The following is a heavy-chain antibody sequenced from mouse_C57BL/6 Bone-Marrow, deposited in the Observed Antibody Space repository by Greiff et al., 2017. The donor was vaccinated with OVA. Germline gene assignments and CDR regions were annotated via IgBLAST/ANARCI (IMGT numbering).Heavy chain of an antibody. D-gene: IGHD2-5*01. CDR2: IDPSDSYT. CDR1: GYTFTSYW. CDR3: ARKTYYSKGGWFAY. V-gene: IGHV1-50*01. Sequence: QVQLQQPGAELVKPGASVKLSCKASGYTFTSYWMQWVKQRPGQGLEWIGEIDPSDSYTNYNQKFKGKATLTVDTSSSTAYMQLSSLTSEDSAVYYCARKTYYSKGGWFAYWGQGTLVTVSA. J-gene: IGHJ3*01.